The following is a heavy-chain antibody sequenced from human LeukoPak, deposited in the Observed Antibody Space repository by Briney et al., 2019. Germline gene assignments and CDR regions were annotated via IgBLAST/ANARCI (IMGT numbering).Heavy chain of an antibody. CDR3: AKDYCTNGVCFFDY. J-gene: IGHJ4*02. Sequence: GGSLRLSCAASGFTFSSYWMSWVRQAPGKGLEWVAFIRYDGSNKDYVDSVKGRFTISRDNSKNTLYLQMNSLRAEDTAVYYCAKDYCTNGVCFFDYWGQGTLVTVSS. V-gene: IGHV3-30*02. CDR2: IRYDGSNK. D-gene: IGHD2-8*01. CDR1: GFTFSSYW.